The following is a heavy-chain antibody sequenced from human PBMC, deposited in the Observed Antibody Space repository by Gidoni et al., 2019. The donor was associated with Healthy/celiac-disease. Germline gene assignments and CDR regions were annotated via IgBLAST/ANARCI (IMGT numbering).Heavy chain of an antibody. J-gene: IGHJ6*02. V-gene: IGHV4-31*03. CDR3: ARVVPAAIHDYYYYGMDV. Sequence: QVQLQESGPGLVKPSQTLSLTCTVSGGSISSGGYYWSWIRQHPGKGLEWIGYIYYSGSTYYNPSLKSRVTISVDTSKNQFSLKLSSVTAADTAVYYCARVVPAAIHDYYYYGMDVWGQGTTVTVSS. D-gene: IGHD2-2*02. CDR2: IYYSGST. CDR1: GGSISSGGYY.